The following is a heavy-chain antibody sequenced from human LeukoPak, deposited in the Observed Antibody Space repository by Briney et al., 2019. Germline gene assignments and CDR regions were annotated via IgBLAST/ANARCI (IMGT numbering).Heavy chain of an antibody. Sequence: GASVKVSCKASGYTFTSYAISWVRQAPGQGLEWMGWINAGNGNTKYSQEFQGRVTITRDTSASTAYMELSSLRSEDMAVYYCARRSVAGLDYWGQGTLVTVSS. CDR2: INAGNGNT. D-gene: IGHD6-19*01. CDR3: ARRSVAGLDY. CDR1: GYTFTSYA. J-gene: IGHJ4*02. V-gene: IGHV1-3*03.